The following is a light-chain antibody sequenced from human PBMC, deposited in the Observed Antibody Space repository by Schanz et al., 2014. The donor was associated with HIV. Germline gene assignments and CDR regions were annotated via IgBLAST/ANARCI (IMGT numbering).Light chain of an antibody. J-gene: IGLJ1*01. CDR3: SSYTSSLTRV. CDR2: DVS. V-gene: IGLV2-14*03. CDR1: SGDVGSYNY. Sequence: QSALTQPASVSGSPGQSISISCTGTSGDVGSYNYVSWYQQHPGKAPKLMIYDVSNRPSGVSNRFSGSKSGNTASLTISGLQAEDEADYFCSSYTSSLTRVFGTGTKVT.